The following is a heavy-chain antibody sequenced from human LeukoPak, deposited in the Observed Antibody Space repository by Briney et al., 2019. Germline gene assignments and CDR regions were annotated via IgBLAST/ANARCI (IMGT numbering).Heavy chain of an antibody. CDR3: ARHVPVVAATLSYYYYYMDV. CDR2: IYTSGST. Sequence: PSETLSLTCTVSGGSISSGSYYWNWIRQPAGKGLEWIGRIYTSGSTNYNPSLKSRVTVSVDTSKNQFSLKLRSVTAADTAVYYCARHVPVVAATLSYYYYYMDVWGKGTTVTISS. J-gene: IGHJ6*03. CDR1: GGSISSGSYY. V-gene: IGHV4-61*02. D-gene: IGHD2-15*01.